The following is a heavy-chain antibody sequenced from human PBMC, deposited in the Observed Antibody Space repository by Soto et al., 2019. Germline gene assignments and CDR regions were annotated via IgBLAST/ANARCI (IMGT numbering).Heavy chain of an antibody. CDR2: ISGSSTYI. Sequence: GGSLRLSCVGSGFTFSNYKLNWVRQAPGQGLEWVSSISGSSTYIYYADSVRGRFTISRDNAKNSVHLQMNSLRVEDTAVYFCAREELPPGTSFNSWFDPWGQGTLVTVSS. V-gene: IGHV3-21*01. CDR3: AREELPPGTSFNSWFDP. CDR1: GFTFSNYK. D-gene: IGHD1-1*01. J-gene: IGHJ5*02.